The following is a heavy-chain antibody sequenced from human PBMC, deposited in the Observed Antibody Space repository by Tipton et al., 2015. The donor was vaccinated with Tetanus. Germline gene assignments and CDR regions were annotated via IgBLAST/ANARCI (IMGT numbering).Heavy chain of an antibody. Sequence: GSLRLSCAGSGFLISSYAMNWVRQVPGEGLEWVASVSSTSSYIYYADSLKGRFTISRDNAKNSLLLQMNSLRDEDTAVYYCARGLCTSSSCPKHYFDYWGQGTLVTVSS. V-gene: IGHV3-21*01. CDR3: ARGLCTSSSCPKHYFDY. D-gene: IGHD2-2*01. J-gene: IGHJ4*02. CDR2: VSSTSSYI. CDR1: GFLISSYA.